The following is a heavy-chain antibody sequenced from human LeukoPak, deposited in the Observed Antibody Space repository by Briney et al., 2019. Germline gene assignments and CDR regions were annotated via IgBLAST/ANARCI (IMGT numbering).Heavy chain of an antibody. Sequence: GGSLRLSCAASGFTFSSYGMHWVRQAPGKGLEWVAVISYDGSNKYYADSVKGRFTISRDNSKNTLYLQMNSLRAEDTAVYYCAKARIAVADYYYYGMDVWGKGTTVTVS. D-gene: IGHD6-19*01. CDR3: AKARIAVADYYYYGMDV. CDR2: ISYDGSNK. V-gene: IGHV3-30*18. CDR1: GFTFSSYG. J-gene: IGHJ6*04.